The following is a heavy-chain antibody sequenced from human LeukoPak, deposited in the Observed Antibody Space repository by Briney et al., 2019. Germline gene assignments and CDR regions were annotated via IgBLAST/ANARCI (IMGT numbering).Heavy chain of an antibody. D-gene: IGHD5-24*01. V-gene: IGHV4-61*02. CDR3: ASQRWLQFDFDY. J-gene: IGHJ4*02. CDR2: IYTSGST. CDR1: GGSISSGSYY. Sequence: SETLSLTCTVSGGSISSGSYYWSWIRQPAGKGLEWIGRIYTSGSTNYNPSLKSRVTISVDTSKNQFSLKLSSVTAADTAAYYCASQRWLQFDFDYWGQGTLVTVSS.